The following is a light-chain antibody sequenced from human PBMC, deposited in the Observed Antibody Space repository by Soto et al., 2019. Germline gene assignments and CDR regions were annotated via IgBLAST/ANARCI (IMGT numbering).Light chain of an antibody. CDR1: QSIDTW. Sequence: DIQMTQSPSTLSASVGDRITITCRASQSIDTWLAWYQQKPGKAPNLLIYKASTLQSGVTSRFSGSGSETEFTLTISGLQPDDFATYHCHQYNSYPWTFGQGTKVEIK. CDR3: HQYNSYPWT. CDR2: KAS. J-gene: IGKJ1*01. V-gene: IGKV1-5*03.